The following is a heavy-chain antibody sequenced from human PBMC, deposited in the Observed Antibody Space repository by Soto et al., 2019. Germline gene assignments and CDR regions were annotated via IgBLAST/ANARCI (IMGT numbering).Heavy chain of an antibody. Sequence: QVNLEQSGVELKKPGASVKVSCKASGYTIRNYGFSWVRQAPGQGLEWMGWISVHNINANYAQKFQGRVTMTTDTSTSTAYMELRSLRSDDTAVYYCTTDGVYCGGDCYSEWGQGTLVTVSS. CDR1: GYTIRNYG. CDR3: TTDGVYCGGDCYSE. V-gene: IGHV1-18*01. D-gene: IGHD2-21*02. J-gene: IGHJ4*02. CDR2: ISVHNINA.